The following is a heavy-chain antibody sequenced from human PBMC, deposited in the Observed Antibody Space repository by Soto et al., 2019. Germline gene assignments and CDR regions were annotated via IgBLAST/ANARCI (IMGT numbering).Heavy chain of an antibody. D-gene: IGHD5-12*01. CDR3: ASSYSGYDMGQFDY. CDR2: IYYSGST. V-gene: IGHV4-39*01. CDR1: ISSSSYY. Sequence: ISSSSYYWGWIRQPPGKGLEWIGSIYYSGSTYYNPSLKSRVTISVDTSKNQFSLKLSSVTAADTAVYYCASSYSGYDMGQFDYWGQGTLVTVSS. J-gene: IGHJ4*02.